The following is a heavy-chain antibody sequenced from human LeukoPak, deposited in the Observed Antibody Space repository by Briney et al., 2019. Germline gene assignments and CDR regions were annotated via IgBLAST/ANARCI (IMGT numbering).Heavy chain of an antibody. CDR3: ARGGGLDV. CDR1: GFTFSSYW. D-gene: IGHD3-16*01. CDR2: INHNGNVN. Sequence: GGSLRLSCAASGFTFSSYWMNWARQAPGKGLEWVASINHNGNVNYYVDSVKGRVTISRDNAKNSLYLQVSNLRAEDTVVYFCARGGGLDVWGQGATVTVSS. V-gene: IGHV3-7*03. J-gene: IGHJ6*01.